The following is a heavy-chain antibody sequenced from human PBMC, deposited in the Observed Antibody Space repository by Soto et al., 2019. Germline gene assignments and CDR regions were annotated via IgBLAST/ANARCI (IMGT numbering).Heavy chain of an antibody. CDR3: ASVLAAWGLTNGRFGVDV. D-gene: IGHD3-16*01. J-gene: IGHJ6*02. Sequence: QVRLVQSGTAVKKPGATVMVSCKASGYTFANYAIHWVRQAPGQDFEWMGWINAGNGNTRNSQKFQGRVTFTRDTSATTAHMEVSNLRFEDTAVYYCASVLAAWGLTNGRFGVDVSGQGTTVIVSS. V-gene: IGHV1-3*01. CDR2: INAGNGNT. CDR1: GYTFANYA.